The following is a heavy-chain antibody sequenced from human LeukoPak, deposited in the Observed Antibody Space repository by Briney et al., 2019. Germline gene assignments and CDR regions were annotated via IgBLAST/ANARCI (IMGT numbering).Heavy chain of an antibody. J-gene: IGHJ4*02. CDR1: GFTFSSYW. CDR3: ARGGLRFLEWPSAY. CDR2: IKQDGSEK. D-gene: IGHD3-3*01. V-gene: IGHV3-7*01. Sequence: PGGSLRLSCAASGFTFSSYWMSWLRQAPGKGLEGVANIKQDGSEKYYVDSVKGRFTISIDNAKNSLYLQMNSLRAEDTAVYYCARGGLRFLEWPSAYWGQGTLVTVSS.